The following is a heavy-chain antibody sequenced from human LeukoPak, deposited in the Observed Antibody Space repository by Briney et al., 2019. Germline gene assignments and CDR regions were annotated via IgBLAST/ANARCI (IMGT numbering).Heavy chain of an antibody. CDR2: IYPGDSDT. Sequence: GESLKISCKGSGYSFTSYWIGWVRHMPGKGLEWMGIIYPGDSDTRYSPSFQGQVTISADKSISTAYLQWSSLKASDTAMYYCASRVLSSVVSDAFDIWGQGTMVTVSS. CDR1: GYSFTSYW. CDR3: ASRVLSSVVSDAFDI. D-gene: IGHD3-22*01. J-gene: IGHJ3*02. V-gene: IGHV5-51*01.